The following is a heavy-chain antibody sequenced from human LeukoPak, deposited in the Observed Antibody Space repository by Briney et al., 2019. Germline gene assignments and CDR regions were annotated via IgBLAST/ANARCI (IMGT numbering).Heavy chain of an antibody. CDR3: ARDFGGYYSTDAFDI. J-gene: IGHJ3*02. CDR2: IVVGSGNT. D-gene: IGHD3-3*01. Sequence: GASVKVSCKASGFTFTSSAMQWVRQARGQRLEWIGWIVVGSGNTNYAQKLQGRVTMTTDTSTSTAYMELRSLRSDDTAVYYCARDFGGYYSTDAFDIWGQGTMVTVSS. CDR1: GFTFTSSA. V-gene: IGHV1-58*02.